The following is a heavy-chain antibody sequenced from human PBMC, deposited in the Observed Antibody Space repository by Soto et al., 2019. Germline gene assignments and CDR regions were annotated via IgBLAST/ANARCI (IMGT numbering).Heavy chain of an antibody. J-gene: IGHJ4*02. CDR3: ARAGHIAAFDY. CDR2: INAGNGNT. Sequence: ASVKVSCKASGYTFTSYAMHWVRQAPGQRLEWMGWINAGNGNTKCSQKFQGRVTITRDTSASTAYMELSSLRSEDTAVYYCARAGHIAAFDYWGQGTLVTVSS. CDR1: GYTFTSYA. V-gene: IGHV1-3*01. D-gene: IGHD6-13*01.